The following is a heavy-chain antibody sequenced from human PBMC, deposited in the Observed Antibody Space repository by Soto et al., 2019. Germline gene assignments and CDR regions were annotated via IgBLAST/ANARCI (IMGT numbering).Heavy chain of an antibody. CDR1: GGTFSSYA. J-gene: IGHJ4*02. CDR2: IIPIFGTA. V-gene: IGHV1-69*13. D-gene: IGHD3-22*01. Sequence: ASVKVSCKASGGTFSSYAISWVRQAPGQGLEWMGGIIPIFGTANYAQKFQGRVTITADESTSTAYMELSSLRSEDTAVYYCARVTYDSSATPGFDYWGQGTLVTVSS. CDR3: ARVTYDSSATPGFDY.